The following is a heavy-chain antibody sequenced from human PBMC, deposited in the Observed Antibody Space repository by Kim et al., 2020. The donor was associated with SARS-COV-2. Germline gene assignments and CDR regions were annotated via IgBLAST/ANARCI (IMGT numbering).Heavy chain of an antibody. CDR1: GFTFSSYA. CDR3: ASFPRASLRYLVFDF. J-gene: IGHJ4*02. CDR2: ISDSGDNT. V-gene: IGHV3-23*01. D-gene: IGHD1-26*01. Sequence: GGSLRLSCAASGFTFSSYAMNWVRQTPGKGLEWVAGISDSGDNTNYADSVKGRFTISRDNSKNTLYLQMNSLRAEDTATYYCASFPRASLRYLVFDFWGQGALVSVSS.